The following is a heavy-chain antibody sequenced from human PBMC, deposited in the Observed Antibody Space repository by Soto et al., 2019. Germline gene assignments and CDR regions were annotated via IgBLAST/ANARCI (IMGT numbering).Heavy chain of an antibody. V-gene: IGHV3-33*01. CDR1: GFTFSSYG. CDR3: ARDPYCSSTTCKMYIMDV. Sequence: GSLRLSCAASGFTFSSYGMHWVRQAPGKGLEWVAVIWYDGSNKYYADSVKGRFTISRDNSKNTLYLQMNSLRAEDTAVYYCARDPYCSSTTCKMYIMDVWGQGTTVTVSS. J-gene: IGHJ6*02. CDR2: IWYDGSNK. D-gene: IGHD2-2*01.